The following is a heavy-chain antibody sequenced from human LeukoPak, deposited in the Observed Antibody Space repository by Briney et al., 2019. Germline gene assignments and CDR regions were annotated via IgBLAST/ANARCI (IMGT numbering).Heavy chain of an antibody. CDR1: GYTFTGYY. CDR3: ARDSSGSYYMVLDY. J-gene: IGHJ4*02. Sequence: ASVKVSCKASGYTFTGYYMHWVRQAPGQGLEWMGWINPNSGGTNYAQKFQGWVTMTRDTSISTAYMELSRLRSDDTAVYYCARDSSGSYYMVLDYWGQGTLVTVSS. CDR2: INPNSGGT. V-gene: IGHV1-2*04. D-gene: IGHD1-26*01.